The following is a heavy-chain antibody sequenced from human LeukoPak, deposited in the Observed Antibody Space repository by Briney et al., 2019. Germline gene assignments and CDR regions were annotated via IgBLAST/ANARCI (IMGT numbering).Heavy chain of an antibody. CDR1: GFTFSTYA. CDR2: ISYDGSNK. V-gene: IGHV3-30*04. D-gene: IGHD4-17*01. J-gene: IGHJ3*02. CDR3: ATPLTVTTYNDAFDI. Sequence: GGSLRLSCAASGFTFSTYAMHWVGQAPGKGLEWVAVISYDGSNKYYADSVKGRFTISRDNSKNTLYLQMNSLRAEDTAVYYCATPLTVTTYNDAFDIWGQGTMVTVSS.